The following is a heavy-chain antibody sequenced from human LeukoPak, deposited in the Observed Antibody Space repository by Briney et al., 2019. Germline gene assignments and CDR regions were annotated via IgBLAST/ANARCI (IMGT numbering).Heavy chain of an antibody. CDR1: GFTFSSYW. V-gene: IGHV3-7*01. Sequence: EGSLRLSCAASGFTFSSYWMSWVRQAPGKGLEWVANIKQDGSEKYYVDSVKGRFTISRDNAKNSLYLQMNSLRAEDTAVYYCARDLRRLLYSEMDYWGQGTLVTVSS. CDR3: ARDLRRLLYSEMDY. CDR2: IKQDGSEK. J-gene: IGHJ4*02. D-gene: IGHD2-2*02.